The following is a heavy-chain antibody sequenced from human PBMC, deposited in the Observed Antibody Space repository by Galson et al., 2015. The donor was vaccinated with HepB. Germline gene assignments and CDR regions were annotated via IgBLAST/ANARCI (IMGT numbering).Heavy chain of an antibody. CDR3: AKDRAVRGDYEGYFEL. D-gene: IGHD4-17*01. V-gene: IGHV3-9*01. CDR1: GFTFDNYA. J-gene: IGHJ2*01. CDR2: ISWNSGSI. Sequence: SLRLSCAASGFTFDNYAMHWVRQAPGRGLEWVSGISWNSGSIGYVDSVKGRFTISRDNAKNSLYLQMNSLRAEDTALYYCAKDRAVRGDYEGYFELRGRGTLVTVSS.